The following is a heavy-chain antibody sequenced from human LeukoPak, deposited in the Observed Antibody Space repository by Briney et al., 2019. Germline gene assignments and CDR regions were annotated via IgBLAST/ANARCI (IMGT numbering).Heavy chain of an antibody. CDR3: ANILTGTAAFDI. CDR2: ISYDGSNK. CDR1: GFTFSSYA. J-gene: IGHJ3*02. Sequence: GRSLRLSCAASGFTFSSYAMHWVRQAPGKGLEWVAVISYDGSNKYYADSVKGRFTISRDNSKNTLYLQVNSLRAEDTAVYYCANILTGTAAFDIWGQGTMVTVSS. V-gene: IGHV3-30*04. D-gene: IGHD1-1*01.